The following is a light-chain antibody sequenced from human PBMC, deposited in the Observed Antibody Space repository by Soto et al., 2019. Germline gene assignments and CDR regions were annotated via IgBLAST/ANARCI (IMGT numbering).Light chain of an antibody. J-gene: IGLJ2*01. CDR3: SAWDDNIYGPV. CDR2: RDN. V-gene: IGLV1-44*01. Sequence: QSVLTQPPSASGTPGQRVAISCSGGSSDIGSNPVNWYLHLPGAAPKLLIYRDNQRPSGVPDRFSGSKSGTSASLTLSGLQSEDEDDYFCSAWDDNIYGPVFGGGTKLTVL. CDR1: SSDIGSNP.